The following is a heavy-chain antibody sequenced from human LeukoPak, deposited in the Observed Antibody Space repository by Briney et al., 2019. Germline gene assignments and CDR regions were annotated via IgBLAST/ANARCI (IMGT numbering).Heavy chain of an antibody. V-gene: IGHV4-4*07. CDR2: IYTSGST. Sequence: SETLSLTRTVSVGSLSRYYSSCIPDPAGRGLEWIGRIYTSGSTIYNPSVKSRVTMSVDTSKNQFSLKLISVTAADTAVYYSARVAADGTFDYWGQGTLVTVSS. J-gene: IGHJ4*02. CDR1: VGSLSRYY. CDR3: ARVAADGTFDY. D-gene: IGHD6-13*01.